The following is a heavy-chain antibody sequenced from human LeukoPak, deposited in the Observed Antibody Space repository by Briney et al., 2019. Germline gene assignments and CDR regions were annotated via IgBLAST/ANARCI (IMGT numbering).Heavy chain of an antibody. CDR2: IKQDGSEK. CDR3: ASLIFGVAYFDY. Sequence: VGSLRLSCAASGFTFSNSWMSWVRQAPGKGLEWVANIKQDGSEKYYVDSVKGRFTISRDNAKNSLYLQMNSLRAEDTAVYYCASLIFGVAYFDYWGQGTLVTVSS. CDR1: GFTFSNSW. V-gene: IGHV3-7*01. D-gene: IGHD3-3*01. J-gene: IGHJ4*02.